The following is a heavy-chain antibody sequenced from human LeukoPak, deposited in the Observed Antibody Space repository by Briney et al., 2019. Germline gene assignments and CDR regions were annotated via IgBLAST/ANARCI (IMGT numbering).Heavy chain of an antibody. CDR2: IYPGDSDT. D-gene: IGHD3-22*01. CDR3: ARTYYYDSSDPYYFDY. V-gene: IGHV5-51*01. CDR1: GYNFTSYW. J-gene: IGHJ4*02. Sequence: GESLKISCKDSGYNFTSYWIGWVRQMPGKGLEWMGIIYPGDSDTRYSPSFQGQVTISADKSISTAYLQWSSLKASDTAMYYCARTYYYDSSDPYYFDYWGQGTLVTVSS.